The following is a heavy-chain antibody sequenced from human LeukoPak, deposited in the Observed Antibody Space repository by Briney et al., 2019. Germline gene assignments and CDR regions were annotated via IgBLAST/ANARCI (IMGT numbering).Heavy chain of an antibody. CDR3: AKDSPPYYYDSSGYSGYFDY. D-gene: IGHD3-22*01. V-gene: IGHV3-30*18. CDR2: ISYEGSNK. J-gene: IGHJ4*02. CDR1: GFTFSSYG. Sequence: QSGGSLRLSCAASGFTFSSYGMHWVRQAPGKGLEWVAVISYEGSNKYYADSVKGRFTISRDNSKNTLYLQMNSLRAEDTAVYYCAKDSPPYYYDSSGYSGYFDYWGQGTLVTVSS.